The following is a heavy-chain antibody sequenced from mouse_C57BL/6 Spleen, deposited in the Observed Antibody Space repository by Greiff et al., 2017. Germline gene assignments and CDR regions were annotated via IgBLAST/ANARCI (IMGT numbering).Heavy chain of an antibody. V-gene: IGHV1-69*01. Sequence: QVQLQQPGAELVKPGASVKLSCKASGYTFTSYWMHWVKQRPGQGLEWIGEIDPSDSYTNYNQKFKGKSTLTVDKSSSTAYMQLSSLTSEDSAVYYCARSNYGYAMDYWGQGTSVTVSS. CDR1: GYTFTSYW. CDR3: ARSNYGYAMDY. CDR2: IDPSDSYT. D-gene: IGHD1-1*02. J-gene: IGHJ4*01.